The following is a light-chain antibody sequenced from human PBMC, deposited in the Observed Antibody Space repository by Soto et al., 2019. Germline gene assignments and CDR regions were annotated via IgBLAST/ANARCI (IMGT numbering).Light chain of an antibody. CDR3: QQYNNWPRT. V-gene: IGKV3-15*01. J-gene: IGKJ1*01. CDR1: QSVTTN. Sequence: EIVLTQSPGTLSLSPGERATLSCRASQSVTTNMAWYQQKPGQAPRLLIYGASTRATGIPARVSGSGSGTEFTLTINSLQSEDFEVYYCQQYNNWPRTFGQGTKVDIK. CDR2: GAS.